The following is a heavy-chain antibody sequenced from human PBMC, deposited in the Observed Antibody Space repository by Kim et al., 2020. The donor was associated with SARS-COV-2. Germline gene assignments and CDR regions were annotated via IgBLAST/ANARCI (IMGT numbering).Heavy chain of an antibody. CDR1: GGSISSGDYY. Sequence: SETLSLTCTVSGGSISSGDYYWSWIRQPPGKGLEWIGYIYYSGSTYYNPSLKSRVTISVDTSKNQFSLKLSSVTAADTAVYYCARGPDDCSGGSCYFDYWGQGTLVTVSS. CDR2: IYYSGST. CDR3: ARGPDDCSGGSCYFDY. D-gene: IGHD2-15*01. V-gene: IGHV4-30-4*01. J-gene: IGHJ4*02.